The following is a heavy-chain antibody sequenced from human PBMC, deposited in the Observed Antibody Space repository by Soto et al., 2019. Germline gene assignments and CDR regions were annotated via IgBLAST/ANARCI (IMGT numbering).Heavy chain of an antibody. D-gene: IGHD1-1*01. Sequence: SETLSLTCAVYGGSFSGYYWSWIRQPPGKGLEWIGEINHSGSTNYNPSLKSRVTISVDTSKNQFSLKLSSVTAADTAVYYCARARTGTTGGIDYWGQGTLVTVSS. CDR3: ARARTGTTGGIDY. V-gene: IGHV4-34*01. CDR2: INHSGST. J-gene: IGHJ4*02. CDR1: GGSFSGYY.